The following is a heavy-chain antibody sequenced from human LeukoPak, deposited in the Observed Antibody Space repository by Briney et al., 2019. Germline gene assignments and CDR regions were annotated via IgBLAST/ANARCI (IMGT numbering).Heavy chain of an antibody. V-gene: IGHV1-69*01. CDR3: ATIVVVAATAFDY. CDR2: IIPIFGTA. Sequence: SVKVSCKASGGTFSSYAISWVRQAPGQGLEWMGGIIPIFGTANYAQKFKGRVTTTADESTSTAYMELSSLRSEDTAVYYCATIVVVAATAFDYWGQGTLVTVSS. D-gene: IGHD2-15*01. CDR1: GGTFSSYA. J-gene: IGHJ4*02.